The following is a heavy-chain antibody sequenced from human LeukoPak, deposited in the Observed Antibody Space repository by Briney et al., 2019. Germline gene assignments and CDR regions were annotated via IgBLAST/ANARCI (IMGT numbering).Heavy chain of an antibody. CDR1: GFTFSSYS. CDR3: ARDPPFD. V-gene: IGHV3-21*01. J-gene: IGHJ4*02. Sequence: GGSLRLSCAASGFTFSSYSMNWVRQAPGKGLEWVSSISSSSYIYYADSVKGRFTISRGNAKNSLYLQMNSLRAEDTAVYYCARDPPFDWGQGTLVTVSS. CDR2: ISSSSYI.